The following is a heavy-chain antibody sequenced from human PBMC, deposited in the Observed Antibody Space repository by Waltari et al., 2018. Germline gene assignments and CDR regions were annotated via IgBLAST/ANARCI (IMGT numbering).Heavy chain of an antibody. CDR3: ARDLNWAFDY. V-gene: IGHV3-48*04. Sequence: EVQLVESGGGLVQPGGSLRLSCAASGFIFSSYSMNWVRQAPGKGLEWVSYIGGGSINIHYADSVKGRFTISRDDAKNSLYLQMNSLRVEDTAVYYCARDLNWAFDYWGQGTLVTVSS. CDR2: IGGGSINI. D-gene: IGHD1-1*01. J-gene: IGHJ4*02. CDR1: GFIFSSYS.